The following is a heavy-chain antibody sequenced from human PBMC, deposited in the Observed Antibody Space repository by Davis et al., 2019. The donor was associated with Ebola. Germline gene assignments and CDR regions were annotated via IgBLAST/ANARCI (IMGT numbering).Heavy chain of an antibody. CDR3: ARGYRSSFWVLDD. V-gene: IGHV3-30*03. CDR2: ISYDGSNK. D-gene: IGHD6-13*01. J-gene: IGHJ4*02. Sequence: PGGSLRLSCAASGFTFSSYGMHWVRQAPGKGLEWVAVISYDGSNKYYADSVKGRFTISRDNSKNTLYLQMNSLRDEDTAVYYCARGYRSSFWVLDDWGQGTLVTVSS. CDR1: GFTFSSYG.